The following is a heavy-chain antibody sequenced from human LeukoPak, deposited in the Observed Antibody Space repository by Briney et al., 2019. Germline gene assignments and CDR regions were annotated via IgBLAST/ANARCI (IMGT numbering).Heavy chain of an antibody. CDR3: ARRSQGGGFGESHFDY. V-gene: IGHV4-4*07. D-gene: IGHD3-10*01. CDR2: MYTSGST. CDR1: GGSISSYS. J-gene: IGHJ4*02. Sequence: PSETLSLTCTVSGGSISSYSWSWIRQPAVKGLEWIGRMYTSGSTKYNPSLKSRVTMSVDTSKNQFSLKLSSVTAADTAVYYCARRSQGGGFGESHFDYWGQGTLVTVSS.